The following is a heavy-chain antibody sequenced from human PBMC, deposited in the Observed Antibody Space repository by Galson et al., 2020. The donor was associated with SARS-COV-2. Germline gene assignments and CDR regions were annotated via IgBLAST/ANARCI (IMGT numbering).Heavy chain of an antibody. CDR1: GGSIRSSNYY. CDR3: TRVATSSGWYNWFDP. CDR2: VLNSGTT. Sequence: SETLSLTCTVSGGSIRSSNYYWGWIRQPPGKGLEWIGSVLNSGTTHYSPSLQSRVTISVDTSKNQFSLNLNSVTAADTAMYYCTRVATSSGWYNWFDPWGQGTLVTVSS. J-gene: IGHJ5*02. D-gene: IGHD6-19*01. V-gene: IGHV4-39*07.